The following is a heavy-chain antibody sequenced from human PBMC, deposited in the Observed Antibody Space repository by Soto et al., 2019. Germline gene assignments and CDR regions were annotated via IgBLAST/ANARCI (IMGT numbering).Heavy chain of an antibody. Sequence: ASVKVSCKASGYTFTDYYIHWVRQAPGQGLEWVGWISPDSGGTNLAQRFQGRVTMTSDTSINTAYMELSSLRSDDTAVYYCAIRTGQLAIISEFDGDWFFEVWGRGTLVTVSS. CDR1: GYTFTDYY. D-gene: IGHD2-2*01. CDR2: ISPDSGGT. CDR3: AIRTGQLAIISEFDGDWFFEV. J-gene: IGHJ2*01. V-gene: IGHV1-2*02.